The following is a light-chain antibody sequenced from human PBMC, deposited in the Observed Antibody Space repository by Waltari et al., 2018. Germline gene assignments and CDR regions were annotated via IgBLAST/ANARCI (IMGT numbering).Light chain of an antibody. V-gene: IGLV1-44*01. CDR3: AAWDDTLNGPV. Sequence: QSGLTQPPSASGTPGQRGTISCSGSNSNIGDNHVNWYQMLPGTAPTPLIYRNYQRPSGFPDRFSASKSGTSASLAITGLQSEDEALYYCAAWDDTLNGPVFGGGTQVTVL. CDR2: RNY. CDR1: NSNIGDNH. J-gene: IGLJ2*01.